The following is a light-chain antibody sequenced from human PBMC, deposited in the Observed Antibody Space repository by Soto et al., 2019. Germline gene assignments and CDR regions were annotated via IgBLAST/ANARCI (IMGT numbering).Light chain of an antibody. CDR3: SSFTSTSTFV. Sequence: QSVLTQPASVSGSPVQSITSSCTGTSNDVGGYNYVSWFQQHPGKAPKLLIFEVSNRPSGVSNRFSGSKSGNTASLTISGLQAEDEADYYCSSFTSTSTFVFGTGTKVTVL. CDR1: SNDVGGYNY. CDR2: EVS. V-gene: IGLV2-14*01. J-gene: IGLJ1*01.